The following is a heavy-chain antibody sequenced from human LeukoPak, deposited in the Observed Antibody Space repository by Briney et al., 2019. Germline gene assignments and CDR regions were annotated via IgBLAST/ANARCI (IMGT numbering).Heavy chain of an antibody. D-gene: IGHD3-9*01. V-gene: IGHV4-59*08. J-gene: IGHJ4*02. Sequence: SATLSLTCTVSGGSISTYYWSWIRQPPGKGLEWIGYIYYSGSTTYNPSLKSRVTISVDTSKNQFSLKLSSVTAADTAVYYCARHNILTGCHNFDYWGQGTLVTVSS. CDR2: IYYSGST. CDR3: ARHNILTGCHNFDY. CDR1: GGSISTYY.